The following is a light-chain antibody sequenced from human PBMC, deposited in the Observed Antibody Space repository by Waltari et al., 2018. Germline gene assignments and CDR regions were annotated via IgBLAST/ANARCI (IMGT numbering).Light chain of an antibody. Sequence: QSALTQPRSVSGSPGQSVTISCTGTSSDVGCYNYVSWYQQHPGKAPKLMIYDVSKPPSGVPDRFSGSKSGNTASLTISGLQADDEADYYCSSYTASRHYVFGTGTKVTVL. J-gene: IGLJ1*01. V-gene: IGLV2-11*01. CDR1: SSDVGCYNY. CDR3: SSYTASRHYV. CDR2: DVS.